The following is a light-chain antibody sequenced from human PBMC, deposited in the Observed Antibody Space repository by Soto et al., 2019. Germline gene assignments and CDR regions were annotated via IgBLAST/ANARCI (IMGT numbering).Light chain of an antibody. J-gene: IGLJ3*02. CDR3: AAWDDSLSGPHWV. Sequence: QPVLTQPPSASGTPGQRVTISCSGSSSNIGSNYVYWYQQLPGTAPKLLIYRNNQRPSGVPDRFSGSKSGTSASLAISGLRSEDEADYYCAAWDDSLSGPHWVFGGGTQLTVL. CDR1: SSNIGSNY. CDR2: RNN. V-gene: IGLV1-47*01.